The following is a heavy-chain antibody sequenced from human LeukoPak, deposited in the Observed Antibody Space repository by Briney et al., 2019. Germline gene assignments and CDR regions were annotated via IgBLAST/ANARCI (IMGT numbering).Heavy chain of an antibody. CDR2: INPNSGGT. CDR1: GGTFSSYA. CDR3: ARTPLSMIVVPKGYYYMDV. J-gene: IGHJ6*03. Sequence: GASVKVSCKASGGTFSSYAISWVRQAPGQGLEWMGWINPNSGGTNYAQKFQGRVTMTRDTSISTAYMELSRLRSDDTAVYYCARTPLSMIVVPKGYYYMDVWGKGTTVTVSS. D-gene: IGHD3-22*01. V-gene: IGHV1-2*02.